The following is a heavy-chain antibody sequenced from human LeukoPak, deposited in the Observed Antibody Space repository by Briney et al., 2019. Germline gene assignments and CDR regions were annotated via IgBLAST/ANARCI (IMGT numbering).Heavy chain of an antibody. CDR3: ARVGRVGRYFDWLMI. CDR2: INPNGGIT. J-gene: IGHJ4*02. CDR1: GYTFSSYY. Sequence: GASVKVSCKASGYTFSSYYIQWVRQAPGQGLEWMGMINPNGGITTYAQKFQGTITMTRDTSTSTVHMELNSLRSEDTAMYYCARVGRVGRYFDWLMIWGQGTQVTVSS. D-gene: IGHD3-9*01. V-gene: IGHV1-46*01.